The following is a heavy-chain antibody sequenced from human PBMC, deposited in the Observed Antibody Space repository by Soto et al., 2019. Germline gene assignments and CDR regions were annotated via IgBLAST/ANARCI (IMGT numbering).Heavy chain of an antibody. V-gene: IGHV3-23*01. CDR2: ISGGGTST. J-gene: IGHJ4*02. CDR1: GFAFRSYA. Sequence: DVQLLESGGGLVQPGGSLRLSCAASGFAFRSYAMSWVHQTPGKGLEWVSAISGGGTSTYFADSVKGRFTISRDNSKNTLYLHMNSLGAEDTAVYYCAKYMSLGATFDSWGQGTLVIVSS. CDR3: AKYMSLGATFDS. D-gene: IGHD1-26*01.